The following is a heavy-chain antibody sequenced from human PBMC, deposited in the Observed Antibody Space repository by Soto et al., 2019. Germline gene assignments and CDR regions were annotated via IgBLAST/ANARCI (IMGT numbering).Heavy chain of an antibody. J-gene: IGHJ4*02. CDR3: GRGSGPRGRPY. D-gene: IGHD6-25*01. CDR1: GFIFSDYW. CDR2: INGDGTT. V-gene: IGHV3-74*01. Sequence: QSVGSLRLSSAASGFIFSDYWMHWVRQAPGKGLVWVARINGDGTTTYVDSVKGRFTISRDNAKNMMYLQMNSLRVEDTAMYYCGRGSGPRGRPYWGQGISVTVS.